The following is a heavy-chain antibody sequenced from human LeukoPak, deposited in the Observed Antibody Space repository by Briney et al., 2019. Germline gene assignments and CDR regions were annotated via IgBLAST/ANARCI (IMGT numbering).Heavy chain of an antibody. CDR1: GYTFTGYY. CDR3: ARAINYCGGDCPNNWFDP. Sequence: ASVRVSCKASGYTFTGYYMHWVRQAPGQGLEWMGRINPNSGGTNYAQKFQGRVTMTRDTSISTAYMELSRLRSDDTAVYYCARAINYCGGDCPNNWFDPWGQGTLVTVSS. V-gene: IGHV1-2*06. J-gene: IGHJ5*02. D-gene: IGHD2-21*02. CDR2: INPNSGGT.